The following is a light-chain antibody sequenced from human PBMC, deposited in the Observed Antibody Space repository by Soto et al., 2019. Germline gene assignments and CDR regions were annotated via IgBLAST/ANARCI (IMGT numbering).Light chain of an antibody. CDR2: GNS. V-gene: IGLV1-40*01. CDR1: SSKTTTGYH. CDR3: QSYDSSLSGYV. Sequence: QSVLTQPPSVSGAPGQRVTISCTGSSSKTTTGYHIHWYHQLPATYHKVLIYGNSNRPSGVPDRFSGSKSGTTASLAITGLQAEDEADYYCQSYDSSLSGYVFGTGTKVTVL. J-gene: IGLJ1*01.